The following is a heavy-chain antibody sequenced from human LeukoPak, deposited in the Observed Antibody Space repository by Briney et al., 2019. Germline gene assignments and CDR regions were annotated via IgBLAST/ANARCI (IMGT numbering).Heavy chain of an antibody. Sequence: GGSLRLSCAASGFTFSSYAMSWVRQAPGKGLEWVAVISYDGSNKYYADSVKGRFTISRDNSKNTLYLQMNSLRAEDTAVYYCARAAGSSGYYRYYFDYWGQGTLVTVSS. V-gene: IGHV3-30-3*01. CDR3: ARAAGSSGYYRYYFDY. CDR2: ISYDGSNK. CDR1: GFTFSSYA. D-gene: IGHD3-22*01. J-gene: IGHJ4*02.